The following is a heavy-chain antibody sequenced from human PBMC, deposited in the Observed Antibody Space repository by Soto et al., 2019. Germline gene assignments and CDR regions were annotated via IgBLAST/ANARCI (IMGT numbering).Heavy chain of an antibody. Sequence: GGSLRLSCAASGFTFSSYSMNWVRQAPGKGLEWVSSISSSSSYIYYADSVKGRFTISRDNAKNSLYLQMNSLRAEDTAVYYCARAGSDGYYYYYGMDVWGQGTTVTVSS. J-gene: IGHJ6*02. D-gene: IGHD2-15*01. CDR1: GFTFSSYS. CDR3: ARAGSDGYYYYYGMDV. V-gene: IGHV3-21*01. CDR2: ISSSSSYI.